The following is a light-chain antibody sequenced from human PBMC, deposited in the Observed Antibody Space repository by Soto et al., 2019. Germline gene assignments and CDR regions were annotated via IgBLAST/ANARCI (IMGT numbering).Light chain of an antibody. V-gene: IGKV3-20*01. CDR1: QSVATSQ. Sequence: EIVLTQSPGTLSLSPGERATLFCRASQSVATSQLAWYQQKRGQAPKLLIGASGRATGVPDRCIASGSGTDFTLTISRLEPEDFAVYYCQQFASSPRTFGRGTTVEIK. J-gene: IGKJ1*01. CDR3: QQFASSPRT. CDR2: GAS.